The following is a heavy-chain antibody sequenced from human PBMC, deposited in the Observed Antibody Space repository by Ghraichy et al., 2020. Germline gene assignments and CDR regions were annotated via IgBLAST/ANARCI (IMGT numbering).Heavy chain of an antibody. V-gene: IGHV1-69*13. CDR2: IIPIFGTA. Sequence: SVKVSCKASGGTFSSYAISWVRQAPGQGLEWMGGIIPIFGTANYAQKFQGRVTITADESTSTAYMELSSLRSEDTAVYYCARSRPYYDFWSGYYVFDYWGQGTLVTVSS. CDR1: GGTFSSYA. CDR3: ARSRPYYDFWSGYYVFDY. J-gene: IGHJ4*02. D-gene: IGHD3-3*01.